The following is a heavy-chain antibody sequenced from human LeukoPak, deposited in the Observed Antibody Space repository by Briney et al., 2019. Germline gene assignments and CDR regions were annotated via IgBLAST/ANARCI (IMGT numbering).Heavy chain of an antibody. D-gene: IGHD6-19*01. V-gene: IGHV1-46*01. CDR1: GYTFTINY. Sequence: ASVTVSCKASGYTFTINYMHWDRHGPRQGPERMGIMNPSRGSTSYAQKFQGRVTMTRDMSTSTAYMELRSLRSDDTAVYYCARPTTQHIAVAGTGGYYFDYWGQGTLVTVSS. CDR2: MNPSRGST. CDR3: ARPTTQHIAVAGTGGYYFDY. J-gene: IGHJ4*02.